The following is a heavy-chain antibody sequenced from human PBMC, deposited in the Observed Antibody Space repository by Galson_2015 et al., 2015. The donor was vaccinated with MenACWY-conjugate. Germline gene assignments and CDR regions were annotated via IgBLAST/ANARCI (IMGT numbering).Heavy chain of an antibody. J-gene: IGHJ4*02. CDR1: GFIFSSHT. Sequence: SLRLSCAASGFIFSSHTMNWVRQAPGKGLEWVSSISISSSYIYYADSVKGRFTISRDNAKNSLYLQMNSLTAEDTAVYYCARDYARLEWLSAYYFDCWGQGTPVTVSS. CDR3: ARDYARLEWLSAYYFDC. D-gene: IGHD3-3*01. V-gene: IGHV3-21*01. CDR2: ISISSSYI.